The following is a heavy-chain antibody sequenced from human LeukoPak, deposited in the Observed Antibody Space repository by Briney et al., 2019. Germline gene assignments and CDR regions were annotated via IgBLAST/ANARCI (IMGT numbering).Heavy chain of an antibody. Sequence: PSETLSLTCSVSGGSIKSHYYTWIRQPPGKGLEWIGYVYYSGTTSYNPSLESRVSISDDTSKNQFSLKLSSVTAADTAVYYCARDQRVGATNLDYWGQGTLVTVSS. V-gene: IGHV4-59*11. CDR2: VYYSGTT. CDR1: GGSIKSHY. D-gene: IGHD1-26*01. J-gene: IGHJ4*02. CDR3: ARDQRVGATNLDY.